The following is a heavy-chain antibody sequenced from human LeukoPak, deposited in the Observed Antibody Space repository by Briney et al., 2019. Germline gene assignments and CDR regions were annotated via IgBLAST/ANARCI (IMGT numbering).Heavy chain of an antibody. CDR3: AIDPNWGTHS. D-gene: IGHD7-27*01. Sequence: GGSLRLSCAASGFTFSTYAMYWVRHPPGKRLEWVSIIGSSGGGIHYADSVKGRFTISRDNSKNALYLQMNSLRVEDTAVYYCAIDPNWGTHSWGQGVLVTVSS. J-gene: IGHJ4*02. CDR2: IGSSGGGI. CDR1: GFTFSTYA. V-gene: IGHV3-23*01.